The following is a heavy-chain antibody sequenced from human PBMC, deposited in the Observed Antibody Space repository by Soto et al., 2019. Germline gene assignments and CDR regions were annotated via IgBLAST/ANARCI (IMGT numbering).Heavy chain of an antibody. CDR2: VHYSGST. CDR3: ARGVDYYPTSGYFSFDS. V-gene: IGHV4-59*01. CDR1: GGSISSYY. Sequence: SETLSLTXTVSGGSISSYYWLWIRQPPGKGLEWVGHVHYSGSTNYSPSLNSRATISLDTSKSQLSLKLRSVTAADTAMYFCARGVDYYPTSGYFSFDSWGQGIPVTVSS. D-gene: IGHD3-3*01. J-gene: IGHJ4*02.